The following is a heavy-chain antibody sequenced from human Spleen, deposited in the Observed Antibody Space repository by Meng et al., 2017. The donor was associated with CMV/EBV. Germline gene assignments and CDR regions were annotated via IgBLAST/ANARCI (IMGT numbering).Heavy chain of an antibody. CDR2: IWYDGSNK. CDR1: GFTFRSYG. Sequence: GGSLRLSCAASGFTFRSYGMHWVRQAPGKGLEWVAVIWYDGSNKNYADSVKGRFTISRDNSKNTLYLRMNSLRAEDTAVYYCAKDEARYYGMDVWGQGTTVTVSS. V-gene: IGHV3-33*06. CDR3: AKDEARYYGMDV. J-gene: IGHJ6*02.